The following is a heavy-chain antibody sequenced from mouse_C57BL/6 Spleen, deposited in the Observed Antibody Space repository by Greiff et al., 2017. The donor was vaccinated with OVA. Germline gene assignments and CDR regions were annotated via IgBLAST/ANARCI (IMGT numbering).Heavy chain of an antibody. Sequence: QVQLKQPGAELVKPGASVKLSCKASGYTFTSYWMHWVKQRPGRGLEWIGRIDPTSGGTKYNEKFKSKATLTVDKPSSTAYMQLSSLTSDDSAVYYCARYDYSNFAWFAYWGQGTLVTVSA. D-gene: IGHD2-5*01. CDR3: ARYDYSNFAWFAY. J-gene: IGHJ3*01. CDR2: IDPTSGGT. V-gene: IGHV1-72*01. CDR1: GYTFTSYW.